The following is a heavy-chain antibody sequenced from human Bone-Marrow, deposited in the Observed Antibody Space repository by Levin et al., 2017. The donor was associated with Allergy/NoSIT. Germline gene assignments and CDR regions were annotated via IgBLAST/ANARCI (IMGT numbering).Heavy chain of an antibody. D-gene: IGHD2-2*02. CDR1: GFTVSSNY. J-gene: IGHJ3*02. CDR2: IYSGGST. Sequence: GGSLRLSCAASGFTVSSNYMSWVRQAPGKGLEWVSVIYSGGSTYYADSVKGRFTISRDNSKNTLYLQMNSLRAEDTAVYYCARVHCISTSCYKNAFDIWGQGTMVTVSS. V-gene: IGHV3-53*01. CDR3: ARVHCISTSCYKNAFDI.